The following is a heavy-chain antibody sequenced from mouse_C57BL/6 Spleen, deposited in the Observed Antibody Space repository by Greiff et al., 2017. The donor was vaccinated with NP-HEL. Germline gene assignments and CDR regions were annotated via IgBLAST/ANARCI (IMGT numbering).Heavy chain of an antibody. Sequence: VQLKESGPELVKPGASVKISCKASGYSFTGYYMNWVKQSPEKSLEWIGEINPSTGGTTYNQKFKAKATLTVDKSSSTAYTQLKSLTSEDSAVYYCARNLAWFAYWGQGTLVTVSA. CDR3: ARNLAWFAY. CDR1: GYSFTGYY. CDR2: INPSTGGT. V-gene: IGHV1-42*01. J-gene: IGHJ3*01.